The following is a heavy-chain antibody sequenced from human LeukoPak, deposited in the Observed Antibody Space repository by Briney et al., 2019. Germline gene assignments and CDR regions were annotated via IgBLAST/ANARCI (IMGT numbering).Heavy chain of an antibody. V-gene: IGHV4-39*02. D-gene: IGHD3-22*01. CDR2: IYYYGST. Sequence: SETLSLTCTVSGGSISSSSYYWGWIRQHPGKGLEWIGYIYYYGSTYYNPSLKSRVTISVDTSKNHFSLKLSSVTAADTAVYYCARDSSGYYLDYWGQGTLVTVSS. CDR3: ARDSSGYYLDY. CDR1: GGSISSSSYY. J-gene: IGHJ4*02.